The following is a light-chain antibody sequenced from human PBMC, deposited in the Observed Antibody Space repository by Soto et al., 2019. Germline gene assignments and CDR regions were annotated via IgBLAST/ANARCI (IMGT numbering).Light chain of an antibody. CDR1: SSDVGGYNY. CDR3: TSFTNSYTWV. Sequence: QAASVSGSPGQSITISCTGTSSDVGGYNYVSWFQQHPGKVPKLIIYEVSHRPSGVSDRFSGSKSGSTASLTISGLQTEDEADYYCTSFTNSYTWVFGGGTKLTVL. CDR2: EVS. V-gene: IGLV2-14*01. J-gene: IGLJ3*02.